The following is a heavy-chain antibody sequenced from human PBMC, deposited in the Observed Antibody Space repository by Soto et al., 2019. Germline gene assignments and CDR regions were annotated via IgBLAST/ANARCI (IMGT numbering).Heavy chain of an antibody. V-gene: IGHV3-23*01. CDR2: ISGSGGST. CDR3: AKASDFWSGYVDY. D-gene: IGHD3-3*01. J-gene: IGHJ4*02. CDR1: GFTFSNAW. Sequence: GGALRLSCAASGFTFSNAWINWVRQAPGKGLEWVSAISGSGGSTYYADSVKGRFTISRDNSKNTLYLQMNSLRAEDTAVYYCAKASDFWSGYVDYWGQGTLVTVSS.